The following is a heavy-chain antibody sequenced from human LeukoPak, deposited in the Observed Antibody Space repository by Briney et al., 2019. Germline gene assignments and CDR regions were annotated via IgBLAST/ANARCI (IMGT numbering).Heavy chain of an antibody. V-gene: IGHV1-2*02. CDR3: GTLLSNGPFDY. CDR2: IYPNSGAT. Sequence: ASVKVSCKASGYTFTGYYMHWVRQAPGQGLEWMGWIYPNSGATKYAQKFQGRVTTTRDTSISTAYMELGGLRSDDTAVYYCGTLLSNGPFDYWGQGSLVTVSS. CDR1: GYTFTGYY. J-gene: IGHJ4*02.